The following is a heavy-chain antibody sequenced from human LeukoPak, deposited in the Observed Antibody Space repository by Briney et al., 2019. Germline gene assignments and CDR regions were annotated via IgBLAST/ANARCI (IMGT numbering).Heavy chain of an antibody. V-gene: IGHV4-38-2*02. CDR3: AREHEY. J-gene: IGHJ4*02. CDR1: GYSISSGYF. Sequence: SETLSLTCTVSGYSISSGYFWGWIRQPPGKGLEWIGSFYHSGSTYYNPSLKSRVTISVDTSKNQFSLKLSSVTAADTAVYYCAREHEYWGQGTMVTVPS. CDR2: FYHSGST.